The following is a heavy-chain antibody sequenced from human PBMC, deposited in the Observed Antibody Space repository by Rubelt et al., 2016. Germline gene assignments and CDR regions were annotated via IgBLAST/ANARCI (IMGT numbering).Heavy chain of an antibody. CDR2: VYSSGSS. CDR1: GGSISNSRYY. J-gene: IGHJ6*03. V-gene: IGHV4-39*01. CDR3: AGHFHYRDV. Sequence: QVQLQESGPGLVKPSETLSLTCTVSGGSISNSRYYWGWVRQPPGRGLEWVGSVYSSGSSYERRSLKMGVATSADTSTNEFSRRLSSVTAADKAMKYWAGHFHYRDVWGEGTTANVSS.